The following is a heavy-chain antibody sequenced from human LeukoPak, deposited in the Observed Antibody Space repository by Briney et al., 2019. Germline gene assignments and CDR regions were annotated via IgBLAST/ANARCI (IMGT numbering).Heavy chain of an antibody. Sequence: PSETLSLTCTVSGGSISSYYWSWIRQPPGKGLEWIGYIYYSGSINYNPSLKSRVTISVDTSKNQFSLKLSSVTAADTAVYYCARGKDYVPPYYFDYWGQGTLVTVSS. D-gene: IGHD4-17*01. CDR3: ARGKDYVPPYYFDY. V-gene: IGHV4-59*01. CDR2: IYYSGSI. CDR1: GGSISSYY. J-gene: IGHJ4*02.